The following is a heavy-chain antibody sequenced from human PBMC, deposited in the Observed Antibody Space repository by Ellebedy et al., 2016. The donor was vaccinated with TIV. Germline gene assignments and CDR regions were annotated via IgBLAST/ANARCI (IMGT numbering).Heavy chain of an antibody. Sequence: MPGGSLRLSCAVSGGSISPHYWIWIRQSPGKGLEWIGNIYYNGNTNYSPSLKSRVTLSVDTSKNQFSLELRSVTAADTAVYFCARAPSMSNYNMDVWGQGTTVTVSS. D-gene: IGHD5/OR15-5a*01. CDR2: IYYNGNT. J-gene: IGHJ6*02. CDR1: GGSISPHY. V-gene: IGHV4-59*11. CDR3: ARAPSMSNYNMDV.